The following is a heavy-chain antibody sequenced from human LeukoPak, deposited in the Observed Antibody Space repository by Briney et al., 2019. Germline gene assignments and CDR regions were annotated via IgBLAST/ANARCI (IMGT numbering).Heavy chain of an antibody. Sequence: GGSLRLSCAASGFTFSSYWMHWVRQAPGKGLVWVSRINSDGSSTSYADSVKGRFTISRDNAKNTLYLQMNSLRAEDTAVYYCARQGQSLYYYYYMGVWGKGTTVTISS. CDR1: GFTFSSYW. CDR2: INSDGSST. V-gene: IGHV3-74*01. J-gene: IGHJ6*03. CDR3: ARQGQSLYYYYYMGV.